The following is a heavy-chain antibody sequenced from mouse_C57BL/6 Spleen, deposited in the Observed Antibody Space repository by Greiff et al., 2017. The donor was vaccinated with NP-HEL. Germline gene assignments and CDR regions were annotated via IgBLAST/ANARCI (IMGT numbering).Heavy chain of an antibody. Sequence: EVKLEESGGGLVKPGGSLKLSCAASGFTFSDYGMHWVRQAPEKGLEWVAYISSGSSTIYYADKVKGRFTISRDNAKNTLFLQMTSLRSEDTAMYYCARTYDYDGFAYWGQGTLVTVSA. D-gene: IGHD2-4*01. CDR1: GFTFSDYG. CDR2: ISSGSSTI. CDR3: ARTYDYDGFAY. V-gene: IGHV5-17*01. J-gene: IGHJ3*01.